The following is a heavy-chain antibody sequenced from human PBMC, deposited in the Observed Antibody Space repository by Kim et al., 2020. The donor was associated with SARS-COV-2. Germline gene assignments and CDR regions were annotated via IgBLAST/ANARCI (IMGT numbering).Heavy chain of an antibody. D-gene: IGHD2-21*01. J-gene: IGHJ4*02. Sequence: GHTTCNPALKTRVTIAVDTSKNPFSWRLSSVTAADTAVYYGARIEVFDCDYWGQGTLVTVSS. CDR2: GHT. V-gene: IGHV4-34*13. CDR3: ARIEVFDCDY.